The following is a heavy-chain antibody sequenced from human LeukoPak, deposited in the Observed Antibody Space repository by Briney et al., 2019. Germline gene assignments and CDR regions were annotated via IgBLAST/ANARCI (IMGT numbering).Heavy chain of an antibody. D-gene: IGHD4-11*01. CDR1: GGSISSGGYS. Sequence: SETLSLTCAVSGGSISSGGYSWSWIRQPPGKGLEWIGYIYHSGSTYYNPSLKSRVTISVDRSKNQFSLKLSSVTAADTAVYYCARLTVTTAWYYYYGMDVWGQGTTVTVSS. CDR3: ARLTVTTAWYYYYGMDV. V-gene: IGHV4-30-2*01. CDR2: IYHSGST. J-gene: IGHJ6*02.